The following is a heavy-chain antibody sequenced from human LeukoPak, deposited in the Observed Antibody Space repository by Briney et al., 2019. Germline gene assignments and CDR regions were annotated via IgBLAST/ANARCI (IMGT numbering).Heavy chain of an antibody. Sequence: SETLSLTCTVSGGSINSGNYYWSWIRQPAGKGLEWIGRIHTSGSTNSNPSLKSRVTISVDTSKHQFSLKLSSVTAADTAVYYCARGAQVVPASVWFDPWGQGTLVTVSS. CDR2: IHTSGST. J-gene: IGHJ5*02. V-gene: IGHV4-61*02. CDR1: GGSINSGNYY. CDR3: ARGAQVVPASVWFDP. D-gene: IGHD2-2*01.